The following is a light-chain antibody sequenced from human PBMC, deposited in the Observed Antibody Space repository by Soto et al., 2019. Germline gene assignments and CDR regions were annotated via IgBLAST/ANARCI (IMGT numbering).Light chain of an antibody. J-gene: IGLJ2*01. CDR1: SSNIGTGYD. CDR3: QSYDSRLNGLV. CDR2: GNS. Sequence: QLVLTQPPSVSGAPGQRVTIACTGSSSNIGTGYDVHWYQQLPGTAPKLLVYGNSDRPSGVPDRFSGSKSGTSASLAITGLQAEDEADYYCQSYDSRLNGLVFGGGTQLTVL. V-gene: IGLV1-40*01.